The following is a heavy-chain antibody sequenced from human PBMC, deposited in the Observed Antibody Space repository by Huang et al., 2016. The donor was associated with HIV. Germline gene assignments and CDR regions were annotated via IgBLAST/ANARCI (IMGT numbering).Heavy chain of an antibody. Sequence: QLVESGGDSVQSGRSLRLSCRGSGFIFNDFAINWFRQSPGKVLEWIGFVRSKAFGGASKSAPSVKDRFTVSRDEAKNVAFLQMDNLQVDDTAIYYCSPSGDDYFYFYMDVWGNGTTVSVS. CDR2: VRSKAFGGAS. V-gene: IGHV3-49*03. CDR1: GFIFNDFA. J-gene: IGHJ6*03. CDR3: SPSGDDYFYFYMDV. D-gene: IGHD4-17*01.